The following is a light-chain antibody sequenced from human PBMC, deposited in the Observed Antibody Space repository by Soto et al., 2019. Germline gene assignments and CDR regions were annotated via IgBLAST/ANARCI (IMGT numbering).Light chain of an antibody. CDR2: GNT. CDR1: NSNIGAGYD. J-gene: IGLJ2*01. V-gene: IGLV1-40*01. CDR3: QSFDTSPV. Sequence: QAVVTQPPSVSGAPGQRVTISCTGSNSNIGAGYDVQWYQQLPGTAPKLLIYGNTNRPSGVPDRFSGSKSGTSASLAITGLQVDDEADYYCQSFDTSPVFGEGTKVTVL.